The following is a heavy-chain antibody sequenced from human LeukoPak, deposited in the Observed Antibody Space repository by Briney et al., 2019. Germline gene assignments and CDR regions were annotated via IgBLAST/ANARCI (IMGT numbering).Heavy chain of an antibody. CDR3: ARDRGPRTGFMVREAYDY. D-gene: IGHD3-10*01. V-gene: IGHV3-74*01. J-gene: IGHJ4*02. CDR1: GFTFSSYA. Sequence: GGSLRLSCAASGFTFSSYAMSWVRQAPGKGLEWVSRINTDGSITNYADSVKGRFSISRDNAKNTLYLQMSSLRAEDTAVYYCARDRGPRTGFMVREAYDYWGQGTLVTVSS. CDR2: INTDGSIT.